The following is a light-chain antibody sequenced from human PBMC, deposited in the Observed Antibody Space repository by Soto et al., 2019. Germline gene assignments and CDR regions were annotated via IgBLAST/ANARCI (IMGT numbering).Light chain of an antibody. V-gene: IGLV2-23*01. J-gene: IGLJ2*01. CDR2: EGS. Sequence: QSALTQPASVSGSPGQSTTISCTGTSSDFGSYNIVSWYQQHPGKAPKLIIYEGSKRPSGVSNRFSGSKSGNTASLTISGLHAEYESHYYCCSYVGSSTVVFGGGTKVTVL. CDR1: SSDFGSYNI. CDR3: CSYVGSSTVV.